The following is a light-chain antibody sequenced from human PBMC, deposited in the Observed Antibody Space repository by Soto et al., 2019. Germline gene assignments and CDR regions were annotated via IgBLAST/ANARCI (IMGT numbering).Light chain of an antibody. J-gene: IGLJ1*01. CDR2: EGS. CDR3: CSYALSSTYV. Sequence: QSVLTQPASVSGSPGQSITISCTGTSSDVGSYSFVSWYQQHPGKAPRLIIYEGSKRPSGVSNRFSASRSGNTASLTISGLQPEDEADYYCCSYALSSTYVFGTGTKVTVL. CDR1: SSDVGSYSF. V-gene: IGLV2-23*01.